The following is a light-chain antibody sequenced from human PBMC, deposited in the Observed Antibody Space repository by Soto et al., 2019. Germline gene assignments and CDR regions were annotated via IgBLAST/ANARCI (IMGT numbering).Light chain of an antibody. CDR1: QTISSW. J-gene: IGKJ1*01. CDR3: QQSYSTPRT. V-gene: IGKV1-5*03. CDR2: KAS. Sequence: DIQMTQSPSTPSGSVGDRVTITCRASQTISSWLAWYQQKPGKAPKLLIYKASTLKSGVPSRFSGSGSGTDFTLTISSLQPEDFATYYCQQSYSTPRTFGQGTKVDIK.